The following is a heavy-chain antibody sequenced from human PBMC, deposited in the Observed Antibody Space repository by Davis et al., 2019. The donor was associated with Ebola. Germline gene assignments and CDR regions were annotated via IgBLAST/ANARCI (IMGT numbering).Heavy chain of an antibody. Sequence: GESLKISCAASGFTFSSYWMSWVRQAPGKGLEWVANIKQDGSENYYVDSVKGRFTISRDNAKNSLYLQMNSLRAEDTAVYYCARSTTYYDFWSGYQAYWGQGTLVTVSS. CDR2: IKQDGSEN. D-gene: IGHD3-3*01. CDR1: GFTFSSYW. CDR3: ARSTTYYDFWSGYQAY. V-gene: IGHV3-7*01. J-gene: IGHJ4*02.